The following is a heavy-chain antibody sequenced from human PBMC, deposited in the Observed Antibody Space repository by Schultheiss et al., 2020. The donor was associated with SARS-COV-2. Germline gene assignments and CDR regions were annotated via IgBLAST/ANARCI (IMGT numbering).Heavy chain of an antibody. CDR2: ISYDGSNK. CDR1: GFTFSSYA. J-gene: IGHJ6*02. Sequence: GGSLRLSCAASGFTFSSYAMSWVRQAPGKGLEWVAVISYDGSNKYYADSVKGRFTISRDSSKNTLYLQMNSLRAEDTAVYYCARDFTAAAGGKYYYYYGMDVWGQGTTVTVSS. D-gene: IGHD6-13*01. CDR3: ARDFTAAAGGKYYYYYGMDV. V-gene: IGHV3-30-3*01.